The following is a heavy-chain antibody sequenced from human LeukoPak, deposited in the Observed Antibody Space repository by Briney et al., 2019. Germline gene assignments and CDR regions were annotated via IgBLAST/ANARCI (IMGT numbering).Heavy chain of an antibody. CDR2: TYSGET. J-gene: IGHJ6*02. D-gene: IGHD3-3*01. CDR1: GFSFSTYA. Sequence: GGSLRLSCAASGFSFSTYAMSWVRQAPGRLEWLSVTYSGETQYADSVKGRFTISRDDSKNTLYLQMNSLRAEDTAIYYCVRDQFSWGQGTTVTVPS. V-gene: IGHV3-66*01. CDR3: VRDQFS.